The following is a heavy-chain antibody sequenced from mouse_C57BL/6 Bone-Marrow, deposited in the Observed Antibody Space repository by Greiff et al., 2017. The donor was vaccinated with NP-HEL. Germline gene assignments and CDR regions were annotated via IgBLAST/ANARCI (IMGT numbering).Heavy chain of an antibody. Sequence: QVQLQQPGAELVKPGASVKLSCKASGYTFTSYWMHWVKQRPGQGLEWIGMIHPNSGSTNYNEKFKSKATLTVDKSSSTAYMQLSSLTSEDSAVYYCANSYYYGSSYSAWFAYWGQGTLVTVSA. J-gene: IGHJ3*01. CDR1: GYTFTSYW. CDR2: IHPNSGST. D-gene: IGHD1-1*01. CDR3: ANSYYYGSSYSAWFAY. V-gene: IGHV1-64*01.